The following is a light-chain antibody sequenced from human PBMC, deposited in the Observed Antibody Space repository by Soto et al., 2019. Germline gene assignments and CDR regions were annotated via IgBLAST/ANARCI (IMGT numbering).Light chain of an antibody. J-gene: IGKJ4*01. V-gene: IGKV3-15*01. CDR1: QSISNK. CDR3: QEYNNWHPIT. CDR2: GAS. Sequence: EIVMTQSPATLSVSPGERATLSCRASQSISNKLAWYQQKPGQAPRLLIYGASTRATGIPASFSGSGCGTEFTTTITSLQSEDFAVYYCQEYNNWHPITFGGGTKVEIK.